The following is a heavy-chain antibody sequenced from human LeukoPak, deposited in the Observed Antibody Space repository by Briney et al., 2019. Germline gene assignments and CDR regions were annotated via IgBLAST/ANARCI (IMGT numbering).Heavy chain of an antibody. Sequence: GGSLRLSCAASGFTFDDYGMSWVRQAPGKGLEWVSGINWNGGSTGYADSVKGRFTISRDNAKNSPYLQMNSLRAEDTALYYCARDSSWFYYYMDVWGKGTTVTVSS. CDR3: ARDSSWFYYYMDV. CDR1: GFTFDDYG. J-gene: IGHJ6*03. CDR2: INWNGGST. V-gene: IGHV3-20*04. D-gene: IGHD6-13*01.